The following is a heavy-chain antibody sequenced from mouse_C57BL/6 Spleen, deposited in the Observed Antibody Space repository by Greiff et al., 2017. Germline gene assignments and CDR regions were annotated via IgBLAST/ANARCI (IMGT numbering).Heavy chain of an antibody. CDR2: IDPDDGYT. V-gene: IGHV1-69*01. CDR1: GYTFTSYW. CDR3: ARPYAKDYAMDY. J-gene: IGHJ4*01. Sequence: VKLQQPGAELVMPGASVKLSCTASGYTFTSYWMHWVKQRPGQGLEWIGEIDPDDGYTNYTQHIKGKSTFTVDTSSHTASLQLRILSSEDSGVYYCARPYAKDYAMDYWGQGTSVTVSA. D-gene: IGHD6-5*01.